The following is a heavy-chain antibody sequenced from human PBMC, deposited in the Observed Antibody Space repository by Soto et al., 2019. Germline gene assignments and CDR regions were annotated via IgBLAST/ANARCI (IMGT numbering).Heavy chain of an antibody. D-gene: IGHD3-22*01. Sequence: QVQLVESGGGVVQPGRSLRLSCAASGFSFSDYGMHWVRQAPGKGLEWVAVMRCEGGDKYYAESVKVRFAIPRDNTKNTLYLQMKSVTAEDTAVYYCVRDPPDDSCGYFAFDIWGQGTMVTVSS. CDR3: VRDPPDDSCGYFAFDI. CDR1: GFSFSDYG. CDR2: MRCEGGDK. V-gene: IGHV3-33*01. J-gene: IGHJ3*02.